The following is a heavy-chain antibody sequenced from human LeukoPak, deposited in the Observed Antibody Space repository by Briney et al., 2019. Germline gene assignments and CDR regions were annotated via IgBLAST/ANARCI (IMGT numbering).Heavy chain of an antibody. Sequence: GESLKISCKGSGYTFTSYWIGWVRQMPGKGLEWMGIVHPGDSDTRYSPSFQGQVTISVDKSISTAYLQWSSLKASDTAMYYCARAPWNSYDYGGQGTRVIVSS. CDR1: GYTFTSYW. J-gene: IGHJ4*02. D-gene: IGHD5-12*01. CDR2: VHPGDSDT. V-gene: IGHV5-51*01. CDR3: ARAPWNSYDY.